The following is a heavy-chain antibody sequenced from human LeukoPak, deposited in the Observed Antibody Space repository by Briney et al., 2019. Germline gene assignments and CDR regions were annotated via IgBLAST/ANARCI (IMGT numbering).Heavy chain of an antibody. CDR2: ISYDGSTK. V-gene: IGHV3-30*03. CDR1: GFTFSTYG. D-gene: IGHD3-16*01. CDR3: ARGGPNIMIVMAPFSP. J-gene: IGHJ5*02. Sequence: PGRSLRLSCAASGFTFSTYGMHWVRQAPGKGLEWVAVISYDGSTKYYADSVKGRFTISRDNSQNTVFLQMNSLRAEDTAVYFCARGGPNIMIVMAPFSPWGQGTLVTVSS.